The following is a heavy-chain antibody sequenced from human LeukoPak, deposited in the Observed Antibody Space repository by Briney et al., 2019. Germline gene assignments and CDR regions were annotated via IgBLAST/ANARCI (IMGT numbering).Heavy chain of an antibody. Sequence: SGTLSLSCTLPGGSIRNYYWNWLRQRPGKRLEWSGYIYYSGTTNYKPSLKSRVTMSLATSKNQFSLRVTSVTAADTAVYYCARGFDSKSTYFDYWGQGTLVTVSS. CDR2: IYYSGTT. D-gene: IGHD5-12*01. CDR1: GGSIRNYY. J-gene: IGHJ4*02. V-gene: IGHV4-59*01. CDR3: ARGFDSKSTYFDY.